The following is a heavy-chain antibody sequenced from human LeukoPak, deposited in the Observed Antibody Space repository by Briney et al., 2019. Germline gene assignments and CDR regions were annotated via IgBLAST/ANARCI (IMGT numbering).Heavy chain of an antibody. J-gene: IGHJ6*03. Sequence: ASVKVSCKASGYTFTGYYMHWVRQAPGQGLEWMGWISAYNGNTNYAQKLQGRVTMTTDTSTSTAYMELRSLRSDDTAVYYCARDSHGDYYYYYMDVWGKGTTVTISS. CDR2: ISAYNGNT. CDR3: ARDSHGDYYYYYMDV. D-gene: IGHD4-17*01. V-gene: IGHV1-18*04. CDR1: GYTFTGYY.